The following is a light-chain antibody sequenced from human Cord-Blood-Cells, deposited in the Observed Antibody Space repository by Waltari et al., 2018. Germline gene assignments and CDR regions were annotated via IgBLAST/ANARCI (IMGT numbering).Light chain of an antibody. V-gene: IGKV1-39*01. Sequence: DIQMTQSPSSLPASVGDRVTITCRESQSISSYLNWYQQKPGKAPKLLIYAASILQSGVPSRFSGSGSGTDFTLTISSLQPEDFATYYCQQSYSTPWTFGQGTKVEIK. CDR2: AAS. CDR3: QQSYSTPWT. CDR1: QSISSY. J-gene: IGKJ1*01.